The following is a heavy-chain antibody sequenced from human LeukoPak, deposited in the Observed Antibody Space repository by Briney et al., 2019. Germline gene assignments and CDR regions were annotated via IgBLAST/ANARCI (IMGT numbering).Heavy chain of an antibody. V-gene: IGHV3-23*01. CDR2: ISGSGGST. CDR3: SKRRSAFEPNRY. D-gene: IGHD1-14*01. Sequence: GGSLRLSCAASGFTFSSYAMSWVRQVPGKGLEWVSAISGSGGSTYYADSVKGRFTISRDNSKNTLYLQMNSLRAEDTAVYYCSKRRSAFEPNRYWGQGTLVTVSS. CDR1: GFTFSSYA. J-gene: IGHJ4*02.